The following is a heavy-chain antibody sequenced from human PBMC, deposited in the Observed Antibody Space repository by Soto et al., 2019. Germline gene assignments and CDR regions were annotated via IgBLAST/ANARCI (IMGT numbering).Heavy chain of an antibody. J-gene: IGHJ4*02. V-gene: IGHV4-30-4*01. CDR3: ARDRSNSPDYFHY. CDR1: GGSISSDDYY. Sequence: SETLSLTCTVSGGSISSDDYYWSWIRQPPGKGLEWIGYIYYNGRTDYNPSLKSRVIISIDTSKNQFSLNLNSVSAADTAVYYCARDRSNSPDYFHYWGQGTLVTVSS. D-gene: IGHD6-6*01. CDR2: IYYNGRT.